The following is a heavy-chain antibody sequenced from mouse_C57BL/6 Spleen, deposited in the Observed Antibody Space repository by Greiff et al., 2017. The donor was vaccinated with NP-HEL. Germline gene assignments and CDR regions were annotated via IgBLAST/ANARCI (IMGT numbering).Heavy chain of an antibody. CDR3: ARNYGSYYAMDY. CDR1: GYAFSSSW. D-gene: IGHD1-1*01. V-gene: IGHV1-82*01. J-gene: IGHJ4*01. CDR2: IYPGDGDT. Sequence: VHLVESGPELVKPGASVKISCKASGYAFSSSWMNWVKQRPGKGLEWIGRIYPGDGDTNYNGKFKGKATLTADKSSSTAYMQLSSLTSEDSAVYFCARNYGSYYAMDYWGQGTSVTVSS.